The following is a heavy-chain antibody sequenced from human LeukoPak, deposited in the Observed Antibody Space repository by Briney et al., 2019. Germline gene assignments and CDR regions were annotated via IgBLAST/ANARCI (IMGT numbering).Heavy chain of an antibody. V-gene: IGHV4-38-2*02. Sequence: KPSETLPLTCSVSGYSISSGYYWGWIRPPPGKGLEWIGTIYHSGYTYYNPSLKSRVTISVDTSKNQFSLKLTSVTAADTAMYYCTRDLGDGIQLWEWTQDSITWGQGTLVTVSS. CDR3: TRDLGDGIQLWEWTQDSIT. J-gene: IGHJ5*02. D-gene: IGHD5-18*01. CDR2: IYHSGYT. CDR1: GYSISSGYY.